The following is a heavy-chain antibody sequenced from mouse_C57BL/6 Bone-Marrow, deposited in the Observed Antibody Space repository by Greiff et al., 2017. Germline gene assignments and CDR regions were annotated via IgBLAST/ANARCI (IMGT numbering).Heavy chain of an antibody. Sequence: QVQLQQRGAELVKPGASVKMSCKASGYTFTSYWITWVKQRPGQGLEWIGDIYPGSGSTNYNEKFKSKATLTVDTSSSTAYMQLSSLTSEDSAVYYCAREYYSNFYAMDYWGQGTSVTVSS. J-gene: IGHJ4*01. CDR1: GYTFTSYW. CDR2: IYPGSGST. D-gene: IGHD2-5*01. CDR3: AREYYSNFYAMDY. V-gene: IGHV1-55*01.